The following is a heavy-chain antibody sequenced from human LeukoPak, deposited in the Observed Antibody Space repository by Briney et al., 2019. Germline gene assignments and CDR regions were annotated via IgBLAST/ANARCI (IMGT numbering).Heavy chain of an antibody. V-gene: IGHV1-8*03. J-gene: IGHJ5*02. CDR2: LNPNSGNA. Sequence: ASVKVSRTASGYIFTTYDIGWVRQATGLGLEWMGWLNPNSGNAGYAQKFQGRVTISRNTSISTAYMELSSLRSDDTAIYYCARRKFLGWFDPWGQGTLVTVSS. CDR1: GYIFTTYD. D-gene: IGHD7-27*01. CDR3: ARRKFLGWFDP.